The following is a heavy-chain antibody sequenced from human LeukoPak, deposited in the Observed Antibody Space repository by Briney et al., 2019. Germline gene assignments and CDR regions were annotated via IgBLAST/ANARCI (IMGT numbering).Heavy chain of an antibody. J-gene: IGHJ4*02. CDR3: ARAWKHCLVNGGY. D-gene: IGHD6-19*01. V-gene: IGHV3-7*03. CDR1: GFIFSSYW. CDR2: TKQNRSKK. Sequence: GGSLRLSCAASGFIFSSYWMSWVRQAPGQGLEWVANTKQNRSKKYYVYAEKGRVTIASDNDKNALYLQMNSHRPEDTDVYYYARAWKHCLVNGGYWGQGTLVPVSS.